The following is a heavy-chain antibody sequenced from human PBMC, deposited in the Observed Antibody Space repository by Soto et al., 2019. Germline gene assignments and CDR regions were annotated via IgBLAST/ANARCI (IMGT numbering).Heavy chain of an antibody. Sequence: SETLSLTCTVSGDSISSGDYYWSWIRQPPGKGLEWIGHIYYSGSTNYHPSLKSRITISVDTSKNQFSLKLSSVTAADTAVYYCARLWDYYDSSGYFFSRLEPHDAFDIWGQGTMVTVSS. CDR3: ARLWDYYDSSGYFFSRLEPHDAFDI. CDR1: GDSISSGDYY. CDR2: IYYSGST. J-gene: IGHJ3*02. V-gene: IGHV4-30-4*01. D-gene: IGHD3-22*01.